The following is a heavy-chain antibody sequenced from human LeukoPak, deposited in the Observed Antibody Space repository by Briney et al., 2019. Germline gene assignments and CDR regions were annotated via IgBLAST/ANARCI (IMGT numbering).Heavy chain of an antibody. CDR2: IFFNGGT. J-gene: IGHJ4*02. Sequence: SETLSLTCNVSGDSISSGRFYWGWIRQSPGKGLEWIGNIFFNGGTYYNPSLNSRVTISLDMSKNHFSLKLTSVTAADTAMYYCARRRSSGPLDYWGQGALVTVSS. CDR1: GDSISSGRFY. V-gene: IGHV4-39*07. D-gene: IGHD3-22*01. CDR3: ARRRSSGPLDY.